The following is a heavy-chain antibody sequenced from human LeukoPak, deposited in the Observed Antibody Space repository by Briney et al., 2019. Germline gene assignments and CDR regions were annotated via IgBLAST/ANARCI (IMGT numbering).Heavy chain of an antibody. V-gene: IGHV1-18*04. D-gene: IGHD2-2*01. CDR3: ARVVVVPAATGIAAAGVNWFDP. J-gene: IGHJ5*02. Sequence: ASVKVSCKASGYTFTSYGISWVRQAPGQGLEWMGWISAYNGNTNYAQKLQGRVTMTTHTSTSTAYMELRSLRSDDTAVYYCARVVVVPAATGIAAAGVNWFDPWGQGTLVTVSS. CDR1: GYTFTSYG. CDR2: ISAYNGNT.